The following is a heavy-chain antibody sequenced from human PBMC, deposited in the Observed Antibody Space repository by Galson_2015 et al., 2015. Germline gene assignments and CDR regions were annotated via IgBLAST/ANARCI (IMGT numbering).Heavy chain of an antibody. CDR3: AKGGSGSSSNFDY. Sequence: SLRLSCAASGFTFSSYPMSWVRQAPGKGLEWVSRISDSGDSTYYADSVKGRFSISRENSKKTLYLQMNSLRAEDTAVYYCAKGGSGSSSNFDYWGQGTLVTVSS. CDR1: GFTFSSYP. CDR2: ISDSGDST. J-gene: IGHJ4*02. D-gene: IGHD1-26*01. V-gene: IGHV3-23*01.